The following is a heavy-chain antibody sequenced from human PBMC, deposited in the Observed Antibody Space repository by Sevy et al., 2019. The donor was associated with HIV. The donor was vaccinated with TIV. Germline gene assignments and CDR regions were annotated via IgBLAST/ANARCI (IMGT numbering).Heavy chain of an antibody. Sequence: GGSLRLSCAASGFTFSSYWMSWVRQAPGKGLEWVANIKQDGSEKYYVYSVKGRFTISRDNAKNSLYLQMNSLRAEDTAVYYCAREDGLTMVQGLILYYYYGMDVWGQGTTVTVSS. J-gene: IGHJ6*02. D-gene: IGHD3-10*01. V-gene: IGHV3-7*03. CDR1: GFTFSSYW. CDR3: AREDGLTMVQGLILYYYYGMDV. CDR2: IKQDGSEK.